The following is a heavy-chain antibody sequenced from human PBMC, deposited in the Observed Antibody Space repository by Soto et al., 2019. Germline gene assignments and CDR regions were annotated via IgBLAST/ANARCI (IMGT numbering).Heavy chain of an antibody. CDR3: ARSPRRVDGKWFLDY. V-gene: IGHV4-4*02. J-gene: IGHJ4*02. D-gene: IGHD3-22*01. Sequence: QVQLQESGPGLVKPSGTLSLTCAVSGDSFTSSNWWTWVRQPPGKGLEWIGDILHTGHTDYSPSLKSRVTISVDTSNRQFCLSLTSVTAADTAVYYCARSPRRVDGKWFLDYWGQGTLVTVSS. CDR2: ILHTGHT. CDR1: GDSFTSSNW.